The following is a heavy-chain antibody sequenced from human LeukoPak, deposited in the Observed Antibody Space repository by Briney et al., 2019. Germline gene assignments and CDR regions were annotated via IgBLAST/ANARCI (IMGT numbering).Heavy chain of an antibody. J-gene: IGHJ6*02. Sequence: GRSLRLSCAPFGFTFSNYGMRWVRQAPGKGLEWVAFISYDGTNKLYADSVRGRFTISRDNSESSLYLQMNSLRTEDTGVCYCARDSYGMEVWGQGTTVTVSS. CDR1: GFTFSNYG. CDR3: ARDSYGMEV. V-gene: IGHV3-30*03. CDR2: ISYDGTNK.